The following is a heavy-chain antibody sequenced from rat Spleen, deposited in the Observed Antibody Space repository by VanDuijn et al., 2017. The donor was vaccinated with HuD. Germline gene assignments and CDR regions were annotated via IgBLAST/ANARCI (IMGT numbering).Heavy chain of an antibody. CDR3: ARHWGY. CDR2: IIYDGSST. CDR1: GFTFSDYN. D-gene: IGHD4-6*01. J-gene: IGHJ2*01. Sequence: EVKLVESGGGLVQPGRSLKLSCAASGFTFSDYNMAWVRQAPKKGLEWVATIIYDGSSTYYRDSVKGRFTISRDNAKRTLFLQMDSLRSDDTATYYCARHWGYWGQGVMVTVSS. V-gene: IGHV5S10*01.